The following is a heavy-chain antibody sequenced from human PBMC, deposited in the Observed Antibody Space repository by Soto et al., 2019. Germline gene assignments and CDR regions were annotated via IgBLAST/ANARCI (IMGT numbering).Heavy chain of an antibody. CDR1: GGSVSSGSYY. D-gene: IGHD3-22*01. Sequence: SETLSLTCTVSGGSVSSGSYYWTWMRQPPGKGLEWIGYINYSGSTSYNPSLKGRVAISVDTSKKQFSLKLSSVTASDTAVYYCARDGDTSGYYYFDYWGQGTLVTVSS. CDR3: ARDGDTSGYYYFDY. CDR2: INYSGST. V-gene: IGHV4-61*01. J-gene: IGHJ4*02.